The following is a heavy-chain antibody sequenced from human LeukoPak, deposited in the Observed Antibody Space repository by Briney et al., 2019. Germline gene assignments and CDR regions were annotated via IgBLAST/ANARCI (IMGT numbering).Heavy chain of an antibody. V-gene: IGHV1-2*02. D-gene: IGHD3-16*01. CDR3: ASGSLASYFDH. CDR1: GYTFTDYY. CDR2: INPNSGGT. Sequence: ASVTVSRQASGYTFTDYYMHWVRQAPGQGLEWMGWINPNSGGTKYVQKFQGRVTMTRDTSISTAYMELSRLRSDDTAVYYCASGSLASYFDHWGQGTLVTVSS. J-gene: IGHJ4*02.